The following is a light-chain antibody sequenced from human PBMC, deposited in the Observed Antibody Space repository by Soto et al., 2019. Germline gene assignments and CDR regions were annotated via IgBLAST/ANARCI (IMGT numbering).Light chain of an antibody. CDR3: QQYRSSPPYT. CDR1: QSVSSSY. V-gene: IGKV3-20*01. Sequence: EIVLTQSPGTLSLSPGERATLSCRASQSVSSSYLAWYQQKPGQAPRLLIYGASSSATGIPDRLSGSGSGTDFSLTISRLEPEDFAVYYCQQYRSSPPYTFGPGTKVDIK. CDR2: GAS. J-gene: IGKJ3*01.